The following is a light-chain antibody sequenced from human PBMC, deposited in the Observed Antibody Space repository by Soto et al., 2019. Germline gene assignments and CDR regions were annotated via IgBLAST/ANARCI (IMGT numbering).Light chain of an antibody. V-gene: IGLV2-14*01. CDR3: SSYTSGSTWV. J-gene: IGLJ3*02. CDR2: EVS. Sequence: QSVLTQPASVSGSPGQSITISCTGTSSDVGGYNYVAWYQQHPGKAPKLMIYEVSNRPSGVSNRFSGSKSGNTASLTISGLQAEDEADYYCSSYTSGSTWVCGGGTKVTVL. CDR1: SSDVGGYNY.